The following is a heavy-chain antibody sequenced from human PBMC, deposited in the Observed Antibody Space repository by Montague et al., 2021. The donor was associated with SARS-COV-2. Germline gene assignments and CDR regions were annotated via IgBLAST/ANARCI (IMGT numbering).Heavy chain of an antibody. CDR1: GFSLSTPNVG. CDR3: AHLIRYYDIFTGIPFDD. Sequence: PALAKPTQTLTLTCTFSGFSLSTPNVGVAWIRQPPGKALEWLAVXYSNGDKRYSPSLQRRLTITKDTSRNQVVVSLTNVDPLDTATYYCAHLIRYYDIFTGIPFDDWGQGTQVTVSS. V-gene: IGHV2-5*01. D-gene: IGHD3-9*01. CDR2: XYSNGDK. J-gene: IGHJ4*02.